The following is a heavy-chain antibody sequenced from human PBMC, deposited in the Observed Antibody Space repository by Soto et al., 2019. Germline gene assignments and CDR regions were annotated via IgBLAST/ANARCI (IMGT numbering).Heavy chain of an antibody. V-gene: IGHV4-59*01. Sequence: SETLSLTCPVSGGSISSYYWSWIRQPPGKGLEWIGYIYYSGSTNYNPSLKSRVTISVDTSKKQFSLKLSSVTAADTAVYYCARITVTPNYYYMDVWGKGTTVTVSS. D-gene: IGHD4-17*01. CDR2: IYYSGST. CDR3: ARITVTPNYYYMDV. CDR1: GGSISSYY. J-gene: IGHJ6*03.